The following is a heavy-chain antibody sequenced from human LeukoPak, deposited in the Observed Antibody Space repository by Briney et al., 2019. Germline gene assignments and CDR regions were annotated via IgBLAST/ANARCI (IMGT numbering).Heavy chain of an antibody. CDR2: ISSSSSYI. V-gene: IGHV3-21*03. CDR3: ARETAAAAVSDY. D-gene: IGHD6-13*01. J-gene: IGHJ4*02. Sequence: GGSLRLSCAASGFTFSSYSMNWVPQAPGKGLEWVSSISSSSSYIYYADSVKGRFTISRDNAKNSLYLQMNRLTADDTAVYCCARETAAAAVSDYSGQGTLVTVSS. CDR1: GFTFSSYS.